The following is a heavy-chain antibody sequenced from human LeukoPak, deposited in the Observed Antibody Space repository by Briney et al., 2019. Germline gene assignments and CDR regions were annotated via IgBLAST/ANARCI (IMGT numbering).Heavy chain of an antibody. CDR3: ARCEYYYGSSIDY. V-gene: IGHV1-46*01. CDR2: INPDGGTT. CDR1: GYTFTSYY. J-gene: IGHJ4*02. D-gene: IGHD3-10*01. Sequence: ASVKVSCKASGYTFTSYYMQWVRQAPGQGLEWMGIINPDGGTTTYAQKFQDRVTMTRDTSTSTVYMELSSLRSEDTAVYYCARCEYYYGSSIDYWGQGTLVTVSS.